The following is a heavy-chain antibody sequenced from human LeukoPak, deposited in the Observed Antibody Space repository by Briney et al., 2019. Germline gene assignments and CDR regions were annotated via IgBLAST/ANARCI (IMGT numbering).Heavy chain of an antibody. D-gene: IGHD6-6*01. CDR2: ISGSGGST. Sequence: GGSLRLSCAASGFTFSRYAMSWVRQAPGKGLEWVSAISGSGGSTYYADSVKGRFTISRDNSKNTLYLQMNSLRAEDTAVYYCAVPSIAARLGDYWGQGTLVTVSS. CDR1: GFTFSRYA. J-gene: IGHJ4*02. CDR3: AVPSIAARLGDY. V-gene: IGHV3-23*01.